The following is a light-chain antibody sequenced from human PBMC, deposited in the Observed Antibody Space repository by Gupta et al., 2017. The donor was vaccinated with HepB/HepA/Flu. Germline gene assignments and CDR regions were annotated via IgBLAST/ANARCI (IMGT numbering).Light chain of an antibody. Sequence: DILMTQSPSSLSASVGDRVTITYRASQSISNSLNWYQQKPGKAPKFLIYAAYTLQSGVPSRFSGSGSGTDFTLTISSLQPEDFATYYCQQSYSTLPFTFGQGTKLEIK. CDR2: AAY. J-gene: IGKJ2*01. V-gene: IGKV1-39*01. CDR1: QSISNS. CDR3: QQSYSTLPFT.